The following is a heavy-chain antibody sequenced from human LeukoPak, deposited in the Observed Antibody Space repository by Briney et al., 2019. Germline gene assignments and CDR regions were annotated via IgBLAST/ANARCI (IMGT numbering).Heavy chain of an antibody. V-gene: IGHV3-23*01. Sequence: GGSLRLSCAASGFTFSSYAMSWVRQAPGKGLEWVSAISGSGGSTYYADSVKGRFTISRDNSKNTLYLHMNSLRAEDTAVYYCAKCYGDPGRFDPWGQGTLVTVSS. CDR2: ISGSGGST. J-gene: IGHJ5*02. CDR3: AKCYGDPGRFDP. CDR1: GFTFSSYA. D-gene: IGHD4-17*01.